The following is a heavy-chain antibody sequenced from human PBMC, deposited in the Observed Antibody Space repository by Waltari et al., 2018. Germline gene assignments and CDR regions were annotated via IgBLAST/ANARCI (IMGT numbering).Heavy chain of an antibody. Sequence: EVQLVESGGGLVQPGGSLRLSCEASGFTFSTFWMHWVRHLPGKGLGWVSHIKPDGTSTDYGDSVEGRFTISRDNAKNTLYLQMNSLRAEDTAIYYCVRDLYGRDDVWGQGTMVTVSS. V-gene: IGHV3-74*01. D-gene: IGHD3-10*01. CDR3: VRDLYGRDDV. J-gene: IGHJ3*01. CDR1: GFTFSTFW. CDR2: IKPDGTST.